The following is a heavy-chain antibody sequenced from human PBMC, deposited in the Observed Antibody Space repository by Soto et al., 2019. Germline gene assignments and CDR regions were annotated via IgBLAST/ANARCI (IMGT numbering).Heavy chain of an antibody. CDR2: ISGSGGST. J-gene: IGHJ3*02. D-gene: IGHD5-18*01. Sequence: PGGSLRLSCAASGFTFSSYAMSWVRQAPGKGLEWVSAISGSGGSTYYADSVKGRFTISRDNSKNTLYLQMNSPRAEDTAVYYCAKDFEYSYGYDAFDILGQGTMVTVSS. CDR1: GFTFSSYA. V-gene: IGHV3-23*01. CDR3: AKDFEYSYGYDAFDI.